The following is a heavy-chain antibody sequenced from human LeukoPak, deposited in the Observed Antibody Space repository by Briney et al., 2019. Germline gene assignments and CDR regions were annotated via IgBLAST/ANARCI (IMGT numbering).Heavy chain of an antibody. CDR1: GFTVNSNY. Sequence: GGSLRLSCAASGFTVNSNYISWVRQAPGKGLEWVSVIFGGGSTNYADSVKGRFTISRDNSKNKLYLQMNSLSAEDTAVYYCARGRSSGFFDYWGQGTLVTVSS. J-gene: IGHJ4*02. V-gene: IGHV3-53*01. D-gene: IGHD3-22*01. CDR3: ARGRSSGFFDY. CDR2: IFGGGST.